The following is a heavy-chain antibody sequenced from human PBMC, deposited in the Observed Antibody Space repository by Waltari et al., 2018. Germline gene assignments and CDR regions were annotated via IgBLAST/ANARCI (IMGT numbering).Heavy chain of an antibody. CDR3: ARDSYYGDYDDAFDI. CDR1: GGSISSGDYY. CDR2: TYSSGST. V-gene: IGHV4-30-4*08. D-gene: IGHD4-17*01. Sequence: QVQLQESGPGLVKPSQTLSLTCTVSGGSISSGDYYWSWIRQPPGKGLEWIGSTYSSGSTYYTPSLTSRVTISVDTSKNQFSLKLSSVTAADTAVYYCARDSYYGDYDDAFDIWGQGTMVTVSS. J-gene: IGHJ3*02.